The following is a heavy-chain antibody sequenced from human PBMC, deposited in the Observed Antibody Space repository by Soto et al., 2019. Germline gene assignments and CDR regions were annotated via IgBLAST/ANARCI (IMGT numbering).Heavy chain of an antibody. J-gene: IGHJ4*02. CDR1: GFTFSSYA. V-gene: IGHV3-23*01. CDR2: VSIGGST. D-gene: IGHD1-26*01. CDR3: EKRRGAGGHFDY. Sequence: DVQLLESGGGLVKPEGSLRLSCAASGFTFSSYAMGWVRQGPGKGLEWVAVVSIGGSTHYADSVRGRFTISRDNSKNTLSLQMNSLTAEDTAVDFCEKRRGAGGHFDYWFQGALVTVSS.